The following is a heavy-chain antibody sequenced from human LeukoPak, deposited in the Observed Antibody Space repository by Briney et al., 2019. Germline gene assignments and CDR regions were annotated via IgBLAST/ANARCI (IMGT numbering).Heavy chain of an antibody. CDR1: GFNFIDYS. J-gene: IGHJ4*02. CDR3: ARDHNYAFDN. CDR2: IGISSGNT. Sequence: PGGSLRLSCAASGFNFIDYSMNWVRQAPGKGLEWISYIGISSGNTKYADSVKGRFTISGDNAKNSLYLQMNSLRVEDTAVYYCARDHNYAFDNWGQGTLVTVSS. D-gene: IGHD1-1*01. V-gene: IGHV3-48*04.